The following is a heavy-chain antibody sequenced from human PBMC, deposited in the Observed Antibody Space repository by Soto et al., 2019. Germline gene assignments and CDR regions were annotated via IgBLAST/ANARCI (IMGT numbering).Heavy chain of an antibody. V-gene: IGHV1-18*01. CDR3: VMVDNYVTPTPQDV. CDR2: ISPYTGNT. J-gene: IGHJ6*02. CDR1: GYIFVNYG. D-gene: IGHD3-16*01. Sequence: QVQLVQSGDEVKKPGASVKVSCKASGYIFVNYGIAWVRQAPGQGLEWMGWISPYTGNTHSANKVQGRLTMTTDTSTSTAYMDLGSLTSDDTAVYYCVMVDNYVTPTPQDVWGQGTTVTVSS.